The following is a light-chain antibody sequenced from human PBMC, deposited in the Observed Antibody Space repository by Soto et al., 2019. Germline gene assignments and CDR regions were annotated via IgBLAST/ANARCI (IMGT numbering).Light chain of an antibody. CDR2: DNN. J-gene: IGLJ2*01. CDR3: GTWDTSLSGGL. V-gene: IGLV1-51*01. CDR1: SSNIGNNF. Sequence: QSVLTQPPSVSAAPGQTVTISCSGGSSNIGNNFVSWYQQLPGTAPKLLIYDNNKRPSGIPDRFSASRSATSATLAITGLQTGDGAVYYCGTWDTSLSGGLFGGGTKLTV.